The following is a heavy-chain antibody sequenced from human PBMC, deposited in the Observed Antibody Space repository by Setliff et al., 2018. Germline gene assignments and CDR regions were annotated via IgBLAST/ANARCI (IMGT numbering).Heavy chain of an antibody. J-gene: IGHJ4*02. D-gene: IGHD6-19*01. CDR3: VRLGTVAAGD. V-gene: IGHV3-20*01. CDR2: INWDGRSI. CDR1: GFTFKNNG. Sequence: GGSLRLSCAASGFTFKNNGMNGVRQAPGKGLEWVSGINWDGRSIGYADSVKGRFTISRDNAKNSLYLQMNSLRVEDTALYHCVRLGTVAAGDWGQGTLVTVSS.